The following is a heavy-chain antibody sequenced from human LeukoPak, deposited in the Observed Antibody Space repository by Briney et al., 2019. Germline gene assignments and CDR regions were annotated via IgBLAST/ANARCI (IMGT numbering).Heavy chain of an antibody. D-gene: IGHD6-13*01. J-gene: IGHJ4*02. Sequence: GGSLRLSCAASGFTFSSYWMHWVRQAPGKGLVWGSGINSDGSTTSYADSVKGRFTISRDNAKNTLYLQMNSLRAEDTAVYYCARVTAAAGPYWGQGTPVTVSS. CDR2: INSDGSTT. CDR3: ARVTAAAGPY. CDR1: GFTFSSYW. V-gene: IGHV3-74*01.